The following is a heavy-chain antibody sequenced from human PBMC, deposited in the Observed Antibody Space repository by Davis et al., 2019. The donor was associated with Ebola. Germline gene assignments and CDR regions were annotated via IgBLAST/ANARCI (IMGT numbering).Heavy chain of an antibody. CDR2: VYHTGHT. Sequence: PSETLSLTCTVSGGSISGSYWSWIRQSPGKGLEWIGYVYHTGHTNYNPSLKSRVAISMDTSKNQFSLKLSSVPAADTAVFYCARLGYSSSFMDVWGTGTTVIVSS. CDR1: GGSISGSY. D-gene: IGHD6-19*01. CDR3: ARLGYSSSFMDV. V-gene: IGHV4-59*08. J-gene: IGHJ6*03.